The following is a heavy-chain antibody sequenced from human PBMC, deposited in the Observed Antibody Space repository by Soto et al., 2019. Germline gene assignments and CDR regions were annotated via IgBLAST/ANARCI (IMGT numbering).Heavy chain of an antibody. V-gene: IGHV1-69*06. D-gene: IGHD1-26*01. CDR1: GGTFSSYA. J-gene: IGHJ4*02. Sequence: SVNVSCKASGGTFSSYAVSWLRQAPGQGLEWMGGIIPIFGTANYAQKFQGRVTITADKSTSTAYMELSSLRSEDTAVYYCASPKPQYSGSYPSFDYWGQGTLVTVSS. CDR3: ASPKPQYSGSYPSFDY. CDR2: IIPIFGTA.